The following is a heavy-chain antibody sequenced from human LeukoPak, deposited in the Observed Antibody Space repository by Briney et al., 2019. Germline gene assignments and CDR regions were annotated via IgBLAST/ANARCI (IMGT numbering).Heavy chain of an antibody. J-gene: IGHJ4*02. Sequence: SVKVSCKASGYTFTSYYMHWVRQAPGQGLEWMGRIIPILGIANYAQKFQGRVTITADKSTSTAYMELSSLRSEDAAVYYCARADYGDYDWGQGTLVTVSS. V-gene: IGHV1-69*04. CDR1: GYTFTSYY. CDR2: IIPILGIA. CDR3: ARADYGDYD. D-gene: IGHD4-17*01.